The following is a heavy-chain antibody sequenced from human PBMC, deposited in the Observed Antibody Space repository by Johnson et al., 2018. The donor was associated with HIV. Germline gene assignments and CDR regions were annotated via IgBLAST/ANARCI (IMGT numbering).Heavy chain of an antibody. CDR2: ISCDGSNT. CDR1: GFTFSTYA. Sequence: HVQLVESGGGVVQPGRSLRLSCAASGFTFSTYAMHWVRQVPGKGLEWVAVISCDGSNTYYTDSVKGRFTISRDNSKNTLYLQMNSLRAEETAVYYCARAGANYYYDSSGYGAFNIWGQGTMVSVSS. J-gene: IGHJ3*02. V-gene: IGHV3-30*04. CDR3: ARAGANYYYDSSGYGAFNI. D-gene: IGHD3-22*01.